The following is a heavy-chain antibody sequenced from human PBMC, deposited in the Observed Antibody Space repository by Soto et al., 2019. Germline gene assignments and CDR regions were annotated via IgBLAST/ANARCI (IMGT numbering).Heavy chain of an antibody. CDR1: GGSVSSGSYY. Sequence: QVQLQESGPGLVKPSETLSLTCTVSGGSVSSGSYYWGWIRQPPGKGLEWIGYIYHSGSTNYNPSLKSRVTISVDTSKNQFSLSQTSVTAADTAVYYCARRSAAWFDPWGQGTLVPVAS. CDR2: IYHSGST. J-gene: IGHJ5*02. V-gene: IGHV4-61*01. D-gene: IGHD6-19*01. CDR3: ARRSAAWFDP.